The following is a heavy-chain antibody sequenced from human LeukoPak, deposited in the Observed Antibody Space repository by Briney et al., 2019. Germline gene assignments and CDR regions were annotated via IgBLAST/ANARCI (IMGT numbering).Heavy chain of an antibody. CDR2: INAGNGNT. CDR3: ARDPAPDYFDY. CDR1: GYTFTNYD. Sequence: ASVKVSCKASGYTFTNYDMHWVRQAPGQRLEWMGWINAGNGNTKYSQKFQGRVTFTRDTSASTAYMELSSLRSEDTAVYYCARDPAPDYFDYWGQGTLVTVSS. V-gene: IGHV1-3*01. J-gene: IGHJ4*02.